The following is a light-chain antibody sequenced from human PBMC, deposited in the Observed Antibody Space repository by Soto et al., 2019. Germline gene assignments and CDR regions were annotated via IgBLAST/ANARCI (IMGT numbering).Light chain of an antibody. CDR3: QQYDSYSWT. V-gene: IGKV1-5*01. CDR2: DVS. Sequence: DIPMTQSPSTLSASVGERVTITCRASQSVGNWLAWYQHKPGKAPKLLIYDVSSLESGLPSRFSGSGSGTEFILTISSLQPDDFATYYCQQYDSYSWTFGQGTKVEVK. CDR1: QSVGNW. J-gene: IGKJ1*01.